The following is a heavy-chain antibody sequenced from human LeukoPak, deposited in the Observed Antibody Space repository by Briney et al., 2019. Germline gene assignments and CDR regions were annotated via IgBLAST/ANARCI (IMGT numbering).Heavy chain of an antibody. Sequence: ASVKVSCKASGYTFTNYGINWVRQAPGQGLEWMGWISAYNGDTNYAQKFQGRVTMTTDTSTSTAYMELRSLRSDDTAVYYCATGPKYYYDSSGYYGVWGQGTMVTVSS. D-gene: IGHD3-22*01. V-gene: IGHV1-18*01. CDR3: ATGPKYYYDSSGYYGV. CDR2: ISAYNGDT. J-gene: IGHJ3*01. CDR1: GYTFTNYG.